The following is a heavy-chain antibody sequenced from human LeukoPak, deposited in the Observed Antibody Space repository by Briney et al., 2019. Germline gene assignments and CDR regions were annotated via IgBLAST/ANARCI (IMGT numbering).Heavy chain of an antibody. Sequence: GASVKVSCKASGGTFSSYAISWVRQAPGQGLEWMGGIIPIFGTANYAQKFQGRVTITTDESTSTAYMELSSLRSEDTAVYYCARAPPETSYYYYYYMDVWGKGTTVTVSS. CDR1: GGTFSSYA. CDR2: IIPIFGTA. V-gene: IGHV1-69*05. CDR3: ARAPPETSYYYYYYMDV. D-gene: IGHD2-2*01. J-gene: IGHJ6*03.